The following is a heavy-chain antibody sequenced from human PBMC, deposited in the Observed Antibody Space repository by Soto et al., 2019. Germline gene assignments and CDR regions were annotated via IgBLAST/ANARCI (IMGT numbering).Heavy chain of an antibody. D-gene: IGHD6-13*01. Sequence: GGSLRLSCAASGFTFSSYSMNWVRQAPGKGLEWVSSISSSSSYIYYVGSVKGRFTISRDNAKNSLYLQMNSLRAEDTAVYYCAGAAAGTEWFDPWGQGTLVTVSS. CDR3: AGAAAGTEWFDP. CDR1: GFTFSSYS. J-gene: IGHJ5*02. CDR2: ISSSSSYI. V-gene: IGHV3-21*01.